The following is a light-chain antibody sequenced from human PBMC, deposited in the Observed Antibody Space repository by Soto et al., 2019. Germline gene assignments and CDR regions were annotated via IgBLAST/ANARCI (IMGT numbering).Light chain of an antibody. CDR3: QQYGSSPKT. CDR2: GAS. Sequence: DIVLTQSPGTLALSAGERANLSCRASESVSSSNLAWYQQKPGQAPRLLIYGASYRAPVIPARFSGSGSGTDFTLTISRLEPEDFAVYYCQQYGSSPKTFGQGTKVDIK. CDR1: ESVSSSN. V-gene: IGKV3-20*01. J-gene: IGKJ1*01.